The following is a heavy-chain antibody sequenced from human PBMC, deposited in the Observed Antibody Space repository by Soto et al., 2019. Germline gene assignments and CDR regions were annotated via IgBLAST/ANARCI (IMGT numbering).Heavy chain of an antibody. CDR2: INPNSGTT. J-gene: IGHJ6*02. Sequence: QVQLVQSGAEVKKPGASVKVSCKASGYTFTDYYMHWVRQAPGQRLEWMGWINPNSGTTNYAQKFQGWVTMTRDKSITTVYMEVSRLRSDDKDVYYCARVPRGVYYGMDVWGQGTKVTVSS. V-gene: IGHV1-2*04. CDR1: GYTFTDYY. D-gene: IGHD3-10*01. CDR3: ARVPRGVYYGMDV.